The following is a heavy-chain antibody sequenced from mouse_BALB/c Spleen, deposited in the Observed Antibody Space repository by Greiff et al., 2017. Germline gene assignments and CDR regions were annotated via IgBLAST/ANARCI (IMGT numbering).Heavy chain of an antibody. CDR2: ISYSGST. V-gene: IGHV3-8*02. Sequence: EVQLQQSGPSLVKPSQTLSLTCSVTGDSITSGYWNWIRKFPGNKLEYMGYISYSGSTYYNPSLKSRISITRDTSKNQYYLQLNSVTTEDTATYYGARRGGYYDYEDYAMDYWGQGTSVTVSS. CDR3: ARRGGYYDYEDYAMDY. J-gene: IGHJ4*01. D-gene: IGHD2-4*01. CDR1: GDSITSGY.